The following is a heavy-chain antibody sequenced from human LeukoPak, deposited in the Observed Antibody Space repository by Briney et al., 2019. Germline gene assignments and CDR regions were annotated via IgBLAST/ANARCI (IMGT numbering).Heavy chain of an antibody. V-gene: IGHV3-21*01. D-gene: IGHD3-22*01. CDR2: ISSSSSYI. Sequence: PGGSLRLSCAASGFTFSSYSMNWVRQAPGKGLEWVSSISSSSSYIYYADSVKGRFTISRDNAKNSLYLQMNSLRAEDTAVYYCARKFGYYDSSGAFDIWGQGTMVTVSS. CDR3: ARKFGYYDSSGAFDI. CDR1: GFTFSSYS. J-gene: IGHJ3*02.